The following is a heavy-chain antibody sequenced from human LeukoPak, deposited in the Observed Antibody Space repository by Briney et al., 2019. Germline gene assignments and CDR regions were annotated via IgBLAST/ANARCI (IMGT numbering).Heavy chain of an antibody. Sequence: GGSLRLSCAASGFTFSSYAMSRVRQAPGKGLEWVSAIRGSGDRTHYADSVKGRFTISRDNSKNTLYLQMNSLRAEDTAVYYCAKDYGSGSYYNPRSFDYWGQGTLVTVSS. CDR3: AKDYGSGSYYNPRSFDY. V-gene: IGHV3-23*01. D-gene: IGHD3-10*01. J-gene: IGHJ4*02. CDR2: IRGSGDRT. CDR1: GFTFSSYA.